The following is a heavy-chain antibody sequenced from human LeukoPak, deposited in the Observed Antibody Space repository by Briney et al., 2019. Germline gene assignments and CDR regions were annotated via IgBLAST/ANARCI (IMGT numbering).Heavy chain of an antibody. CDR1: GGSISNYY. Sequence: KPSETLSLTCTVSGGSISNYYWTWIRQSPGKGLEWIGYIYYTGGTNYNPSLKSRVTISVDTSKNQFSLKLSSVTAADTAVYYCARKMGICSGGSCYSVFDYWGQGTLVTVSS. J-gene: IGHJ4*02. D-gene: IGHD2-15*01. CDR2: IYYTGGT. CDR3: ARKMGICSGGSCYSVFDY. V-gene: IGHV4-59*01.